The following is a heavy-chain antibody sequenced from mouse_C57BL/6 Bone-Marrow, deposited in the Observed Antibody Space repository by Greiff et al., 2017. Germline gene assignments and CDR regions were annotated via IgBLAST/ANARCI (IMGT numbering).Heavy chain of an antibody. J-gene: IGHJ3*01. CDR1: GFTFSSYG. CDR2: ISSGGSYT. CDR3: ARHRGYDYYQFAY. V-gene: IGHV5-6*01. D-gene: IGHD2-4*01. Sequence: EVKLVESGGDLVKPGGSLKLSCAASGFTFSSYGMSWVRQTPDKRLEWVATISSGGSYTYYPDSVKGRFTISRDNAKNTLYLQMSSLKSEDTAMYYCARHRGYDYYQFAYWGQGTLVTVSA.